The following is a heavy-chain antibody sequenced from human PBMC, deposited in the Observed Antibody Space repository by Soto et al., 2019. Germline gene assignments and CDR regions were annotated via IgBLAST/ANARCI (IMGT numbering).Heavy chain of an antibody. CDR2: ILNDGSDQ. Sequence: QVQLVESGGGVVQPGRSLRLSCAASGFTFSNYGMHWVRQAPGKGLEWLAVILNDGSDQNYGDSVKGRFTISRDNSKNTLYLQINSLRVEDTAVYYCARDDERPDNGLDMWGQGTKVTVSS. V-gene: IGHV3-33*05. J-gene: IGHJ3*02. D-gene: IGHD2-8*01. CDR3: ARDDERPDNGLDM. CDR1: GFTFSNYG.